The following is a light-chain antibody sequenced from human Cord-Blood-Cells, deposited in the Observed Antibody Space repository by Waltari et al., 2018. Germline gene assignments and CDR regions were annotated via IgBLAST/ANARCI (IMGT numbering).Light chain of an antibody. CDR3: CSYAGSSGV. J-gene: IGLJ1*01. CDR1: SSDVGGYNL. Sequence: SALTQPASVSGSPGQPITISCTGTSSDVGGYNLVSWYQQHPGKSPNLLLYEGSKRASGVSNRFSGAKSGNTASLTFSGLQAEDEADYYCCSYAGSSGVFGTVTKVTVL. CDR2: EGS. V-gene: IGLV2-23*01.